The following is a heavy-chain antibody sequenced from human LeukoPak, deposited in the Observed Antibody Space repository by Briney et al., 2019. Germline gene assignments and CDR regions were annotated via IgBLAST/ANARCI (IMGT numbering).Heavy chain of an antibody. CDR1: GFTFSSYS. CDR2: ISSSGSYI. CDR3: AKDKSSGWYLDYFDY. J-gene: IGHJ4*02. V-gene: IGHV3-21*01. D-gene: IGHD6-19*01. Sequence: GGSLRLSCAASGFTFSSYSMNWVRQAPGKGLEWVSSISSSGSYIYYADSVKGRFTISRDSAKNSLYLQMNSLRAEDTAMYYCAKDKSSGWYLDYFDYWGQGTLVIVSS.